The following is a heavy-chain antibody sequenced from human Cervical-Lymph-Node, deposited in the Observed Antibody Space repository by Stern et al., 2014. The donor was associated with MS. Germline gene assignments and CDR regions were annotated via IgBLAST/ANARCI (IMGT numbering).Heavy chain of an antibody. Sequence: EVHLVESGGGLVQPGGSLRLSWAASGFNFRTYWMHWVRPDPGNGLVWVSRINSDERSTTYAYSVKGRFSISRDNAKNTLYLQMNSLRAEDTAVYYCARGVMVAATYAFDIWGQGTMVTISS. CDR2: INSDERST. CDR1: GFNFRTYW. CDR3: ARGVMVAATYAFDI. D-gene: IGHD2-15*01. V-gene: IGHV3-74*02. J-gene: IGHJ3*02.